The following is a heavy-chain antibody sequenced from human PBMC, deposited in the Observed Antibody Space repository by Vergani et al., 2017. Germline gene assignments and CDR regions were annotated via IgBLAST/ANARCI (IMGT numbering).Heavy chain of an antibody. CDR2: IIPIFGTA. J-gene: IGHJ4*02. Sequence: QVQLVQSGAEVKKPGASVKVSCKASGGTFGSYAISWVRQAPGQGLEWMGGIIPIFGTANYAQKFQGRVTITADESTSTAYMELSSLRSEDTAVYYCASFRSGLSGSYLFDYWGQGTLVTVSS. D-gene: IGHD1-26*01. CDR3: ASFRSGLSGSYLFDY. V-gene: IGHV1-69*13. CDR1: GGTFGSYA.